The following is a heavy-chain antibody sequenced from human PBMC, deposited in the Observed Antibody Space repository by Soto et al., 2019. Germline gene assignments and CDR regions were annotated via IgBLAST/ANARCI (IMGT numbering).Heavy chain of an antibody. Sequence: SETLALTCAVSGGSISSGGYSWRWIRQPPGKGLEWIGYIYHSGSTYYNPSLKSRVTISVDRSKNQFSLKLSSVTAADTAVYYCARARFGLRFLEWSEYYFDYWGQGTLVTVSS. D-gene: IGHD3-3*01. CDR1: GGSISSGGYS. J-gene: IGHJ4*02. CDR3: ARARFGLRFLEWSEYYFDY. CDR2: IYHSGST. V-gene: IGHV4-30-2*01.